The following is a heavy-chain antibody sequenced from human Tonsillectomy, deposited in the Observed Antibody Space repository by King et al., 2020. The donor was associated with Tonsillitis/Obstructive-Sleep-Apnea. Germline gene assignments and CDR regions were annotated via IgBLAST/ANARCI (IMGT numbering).Heavy chain of an antibody. CDR3: ARSPDQLLHFYYYYYMAV. J-gene: IGHJ6*03. Sequence: VQLQESGPGLLKPSETLSLTCTVSGDSISSYYWSWIRQPPGKGLEWIGYIYYSGSTNYNPSLKSRVTISVDTSKNQFSLKLTSVTAADTAVYYCARSPDQLLHFYYYYYMAVWGKGTTVTVSS. D-gene: IGHD2-2*01. V-gene: IGHV4-59*08. CDR1: GDSISSYY. CDR2: IYYSGST.